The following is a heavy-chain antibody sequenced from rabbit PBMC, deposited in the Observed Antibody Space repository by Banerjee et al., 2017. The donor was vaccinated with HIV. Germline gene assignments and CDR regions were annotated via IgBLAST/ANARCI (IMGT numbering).Heavy chain of an antibody. CDR2: IDASSGRA. CDR3: ARSRCGSDGGWDL. V-gene: IGHV1S45*01. Sequence: QQQLEESGGGLVKPGGTLTLTCKASGIDFSSYYYMCWVSQAPGKGLEWIACIDASSGRAYDASWAKGRFTISKTSSTTVTLQMTSLTAAATASYFCARSRCGSDGGWDLWGPGTLVTVS. D-gene: IGHD6-1*01. J-gene: IGHJ4*01. CDR1: GIDFSSYYY.